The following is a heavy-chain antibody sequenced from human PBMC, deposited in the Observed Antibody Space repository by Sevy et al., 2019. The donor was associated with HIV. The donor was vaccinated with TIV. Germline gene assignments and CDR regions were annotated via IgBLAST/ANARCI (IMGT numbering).Heavy chain of an antibody. CDR3: ASGVDYYGSGNSQPFQH. D-gene: IGHD3-10*01. V-gene: IGHV3-21*01. Sequence: GGSLRLSCAASGFTFSSYSMNWVRQAPGKGLEWVSSISSSSSYIYYADSVKGRFTISRDNAKNSLYLQMNSLRAEDTAVYYCASGVDYYGSGNSQPFQHWGQGTLVTVSS. J-gene: IGHJ1*01. CDR2: ISSSSSYI. CDR1: GFTFSSYS.